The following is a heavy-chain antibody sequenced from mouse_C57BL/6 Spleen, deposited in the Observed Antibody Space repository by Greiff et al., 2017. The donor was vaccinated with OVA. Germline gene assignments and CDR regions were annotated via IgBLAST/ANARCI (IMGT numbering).Heavy chain of an antibody. CDR3: AIYGSYVDY. D-gene: IGHD1-1*01. CDR1: GYTFTSYW. Sequence: QVQLQQPGAELVMPGASVKLSCKASGYTFTSYWMHWVKQRPGQGLEWIGEIDLSDSYTNYNQKFKGKSTLTVDNEEKNAYMQLSSLTSEDSAVFTCAIYGSYVDYWGQGTTLTVAS. V-gene: IGHV1-69*01. CDR2: IDLSDSYT. J-gene: IGHJ2*01.